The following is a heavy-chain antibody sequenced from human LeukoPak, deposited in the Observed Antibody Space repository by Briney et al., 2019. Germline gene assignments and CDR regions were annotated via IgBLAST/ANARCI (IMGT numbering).Heavy chain of an antibody. D-gene: IGHD5-18*01. CDR3: ARDSEGYSYGSVEYAFDI. J-gene: IGHJ3*02. CDR2: ISGSGGST. CDR1: GFTVSSNY. Sequence: GGSLRLSCAASGFTVSSNYMSWVRQAPGKGLEWVSAISGSGGSTYYADSVKGRFTISRDNSKNTLYLQMNSLRAEDTAVYYCARDSEGYSYGSVEYAFDIWGQGTMVTVSS. V-gene: IGHV3-23*01.